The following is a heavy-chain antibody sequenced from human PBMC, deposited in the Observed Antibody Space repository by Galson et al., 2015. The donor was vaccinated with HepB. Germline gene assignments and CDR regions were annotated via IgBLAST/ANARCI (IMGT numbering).Heavy chain of an antibody. CDR3: AKDRGGQWLVQFGDAFDI. V-gene: IGHV3-9*01. J-gene: IGHJ3*02. CDR1: GFTFDDYA. Sequence: SLRLSCAASGFTFDDYAMHWVRQAPGKGLEWVSGISWNSGSIGYADSVKGRFTISRDNAKNSLYLQMNSLRAEDTALYYCAKDRGGQWLVQFGDAFDIWGQGTMVTVSS. D-gene: IGHD6-19*01. CDR2: ISWNSGSI.